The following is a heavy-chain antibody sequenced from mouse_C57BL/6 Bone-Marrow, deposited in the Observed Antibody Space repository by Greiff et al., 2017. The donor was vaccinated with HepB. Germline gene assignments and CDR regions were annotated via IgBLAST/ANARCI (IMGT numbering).Heavy chain of an antibody. D-gene: IGHD6-2*01. J-gene: IGHJ3*01. CDR1: GYTFTSYW. CDR3: ARDSLTPY. Sequence: QVQLQQPGAELVKPGASVKMSCKASGYTFTSYWITWVKQRPGQGLEWIGDIYPGSGSTNYNEKFKSKATLTVDPSSSTAYMQLSSLTSEDSAVYYCARDSLTPYWGQGTLVTVSA. V-gene: IGHV1-55*01. CDR2: IYPGSGST.